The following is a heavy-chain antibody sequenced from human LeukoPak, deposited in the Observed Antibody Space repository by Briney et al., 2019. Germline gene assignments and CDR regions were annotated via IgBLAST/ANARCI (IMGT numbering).Heavy chain of an antibody. V-gene: IGHV3-23*01. Sequence: GGSLRLSCAASGFTFSSYAMSWVRQAPGEGLEWVSAISGSGGSTYYADSVKGRFTISRDNSKNTLYLQMNSLRAEDTAVYYCAKDRPELRFLEWLFDAFDIWGQGTMVTVSS. CDR1: GFTFSSYA. J-gene: IGHJ3*02. CDR2: ISGSGGST. CDR3: AKDRPELRFLEWLFDAFDI. D-gene: IGHD3-3*01.